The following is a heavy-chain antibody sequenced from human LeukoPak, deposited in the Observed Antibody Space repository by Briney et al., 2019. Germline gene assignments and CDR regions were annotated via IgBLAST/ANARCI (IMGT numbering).Heavy chain of an antibody. J-gene: IGHJ4*02. D-gene: IGHD3-22*01. Sequence: GASVKVSCKASGYTFSGYYIHWARQAPGQGLEWMGWINPNSGGTNYAQRFQDSVTMTRDTSISTAYMELSRLRSDDTAVYYCARGDSSGYYPCDYWGQGTLVTVSS. CDR3: ARGDSSGYYPCDY. CDR2: INPNSGGT. V-gene: IGHV1-2*02. CDR1: GYTFSGYY.